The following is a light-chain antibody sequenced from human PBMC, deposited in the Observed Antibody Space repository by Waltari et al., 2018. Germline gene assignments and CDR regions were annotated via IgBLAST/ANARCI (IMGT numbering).Light chain of an antibody. J-gene: IGLJ3*02. V-gene: IGLV3-19*01. CDR3: LSRDSSGNHPV. CDR2: GRN. CDR1: NVRSYY. Sequence: SSELTQDPAVSVALGQTVRITCLGDNVRSYYASWYQQKPGQAPLLVSYGRNNRPSGIPDRFSGSYSGNTASLTITGALADDEADYYCLSRDSSGNHPVFGGGTKLTVL.